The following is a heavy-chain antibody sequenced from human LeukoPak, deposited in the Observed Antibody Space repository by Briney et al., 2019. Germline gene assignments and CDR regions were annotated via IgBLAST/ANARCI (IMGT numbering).Heavy chain of an antibody. CDR3: ARASTEYAVTDGFDA. Sequence: GGSLRLSCAASGFTFKDYTMNWVRQSPGKGLQWVSYVSFGSSYISYADSLKGRFTISRDDAKSSVYLEMNSLRPDDTAVYYCARASTEYAVTDGFDAWGPGTLVTVSS. CDR2: VSFGSSYI. V-gene: IGHV3-21*06. D-gene: IGHD4-17*01. CDR1: GFTFKDYT. J-gene: IGHJ5*02.